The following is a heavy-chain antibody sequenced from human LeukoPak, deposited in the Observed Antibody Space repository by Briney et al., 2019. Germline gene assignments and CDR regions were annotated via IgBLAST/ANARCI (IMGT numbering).Heavy chain of an antibody. D-gene: IGHD2-15*01. J-gene: IGHJ4*02. CDR1: GFTFSSYA. Sequence: GGSLRLSCAASGFTFSSYAMSWVRQTPGKGLEWVSAISGSGGNTYYADSVKGRFTISRDSSKNTLYLQMGSLRAEDMAVYYCARECCSGGLPDYWGQGTLVTVSS. CDR3: ARECCSGGLPDY. CDR2: ISGSGGNT. V-gene: IGHV3-23*01.